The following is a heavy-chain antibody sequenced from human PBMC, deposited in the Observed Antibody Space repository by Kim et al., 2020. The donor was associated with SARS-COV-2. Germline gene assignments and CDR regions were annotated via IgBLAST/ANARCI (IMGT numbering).Heavy chain of an antibody. CDR1: GFTFSSYA. CDR3: ARVARSGPFDY. J-gene: IGHJ4*02. CDR2: ISSNGGST. Sequence: GGSLRLSCAASGFTFSSYAMHWVRQAPGKGLEYVSAISSNGGSTYYANSVKGRFTISRDNSKNTLYLQMGSLRAEDMAVYYCARVARSGPFDYWGQGTLVTVSS. V-gene: IGHV3-64*01.